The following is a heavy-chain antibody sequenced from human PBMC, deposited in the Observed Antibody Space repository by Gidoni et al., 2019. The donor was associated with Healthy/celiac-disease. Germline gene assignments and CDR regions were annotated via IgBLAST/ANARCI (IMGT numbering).Heavy chain of an antibody. D-gene: IGHD6-13*01. CDR2: IFTTGST. Sequence: QVQLQESGPELVKPSETLSLTCTISGGSISSYYWSWIRQPAGKGLEWIGRIFTTGSTNYNPSLKSRVTMSVDKSKNQCSLKLRSGTTADTAVYYCAREAGVTYTDYFNYWGQGTLVTVSS. J-gene: IGHJ4*02. CDR1: GGSISSYY. CDR3: AREAGVTYTDYFNY. V-gene: IGHV4-4*07.